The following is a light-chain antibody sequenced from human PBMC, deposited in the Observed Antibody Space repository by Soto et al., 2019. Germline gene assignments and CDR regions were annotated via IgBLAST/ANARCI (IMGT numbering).Light chain of an antibody. Sequence: QSALTQPASVSGSPGQSITISCTGTSSDVGGYNYVSWYQQHPGKAPELMIYDVSNRPSGVSSRFSGSKSGNTASLTISGLQAEDEADYYCSSYTTNSTYVFGTGTKVTVL. CDR1: SSDVGGYNY. CDR3: SSYTTNSTYV. V-gene: IGLV2-14*01. CDR2: DVS. J-gene: IGLJ1*01.